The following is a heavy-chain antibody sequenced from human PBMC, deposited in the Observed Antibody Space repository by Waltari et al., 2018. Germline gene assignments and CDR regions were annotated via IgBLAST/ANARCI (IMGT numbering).Heavy chain of an antibody. CDR2: FDPEDGET. CDR1: GYTLTELS. CDR3: ATSGLYDYVWGSYRHPGAFDI. Sequence: QVQLVQSGAEVKKPGASVKVSCKVSGYTLTELSMHWVRQAPGKGLEWMGGFDPEDGETIYEQKFQGRVTMTEDTSTDTAYMELSSLRSEDTAVYYCATSGLYDYVWGSYRHPGAFDIWGQGTMVTVSS. V-gene: IGHV1-24*01. D-gene: IGHD3-16*02. J-gene: IGHJ3*02.